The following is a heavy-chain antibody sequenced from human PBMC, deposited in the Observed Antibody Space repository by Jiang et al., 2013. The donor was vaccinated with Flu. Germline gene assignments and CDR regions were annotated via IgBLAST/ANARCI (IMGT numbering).Heavy chain of an antibody. CDR2: MNPNSGNT. D-gene: IGHD2-2*01. Sequence: SGAEVKKPGASVKVSCKASGYTFTSYDINWVRQATGQGLEWMGWMNPNSGNTGYAQKFQGRVTMTRNTSISTAYMELSSLRSEDTAVYYCATVVPAAISSTTSPFFDIWGQGTMVTVSS. J-gene: IGHJ3*02. CDR3: ATVVPAAISSTTSPFFDI. CDR1: GYTFTSYD. V-gene: IGHV1-8*01.